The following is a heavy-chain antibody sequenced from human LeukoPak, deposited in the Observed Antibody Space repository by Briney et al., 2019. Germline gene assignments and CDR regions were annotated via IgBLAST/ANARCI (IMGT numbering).Heavy chain of an antibody. CDR3: ARDFYSSFDY. CDR1: GFTFSSYA. J-gene: IGHJ4*02. V-gene: IGHV3-30*04. D-gene: IGHD6-13*01. CDR2: ISYDGSNK. Sequence: GGSLRLSCAASGFTFSSYAMHWVRQAPGKGLEWVAVISYDGSNKYYADSVKGRSTISRDNSKNTLYLQMNSLRAEDTAVYYCARDFYSSFDYWGQGTLVTVSS.